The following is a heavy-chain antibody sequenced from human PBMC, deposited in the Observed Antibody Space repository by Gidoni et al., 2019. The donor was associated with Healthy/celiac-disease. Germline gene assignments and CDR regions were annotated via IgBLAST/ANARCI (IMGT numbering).Heavy chain of an antibody. CDR2: IYTSGST. D-gene: IGHD3-10*01. CDR3: ARALSMVRGVIPAPPDDAFDI. CDR1: GGSISSYY. J-gene: IGHJ3*02. Sequence: QVQLQESGPGLVKPSETLSITCTVSGGSISSYYGRWSRQPAVKGLEWIGRIYTSGSTNYNPSLKSLVTMSVDTSKNQFSLKLSSVTAADTAVYYCARALSMVRGVIPAPPDDAFDIWGQGTMVTVSS. V-gene: IGHV4-4*07.